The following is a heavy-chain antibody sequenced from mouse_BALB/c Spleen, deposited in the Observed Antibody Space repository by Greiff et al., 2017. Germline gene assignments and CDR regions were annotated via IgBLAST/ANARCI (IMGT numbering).Heavy chain of an antibody. V-gene: IGHV5-4*02. Sequence: DVMLVESGGGLVKPGGSLKLSCAASGFTFSDYYMYWVRQTPEKRLEWIATISDGGGYTYYPDSVKGRFTISRDTAQNNMYLQMSSLKSEDTAMYYCARDPRDGYDPRYFEVWGAGTTVTVSS. D-gene: IGHD2-2*01. CDR3: ARDPRDGYDPRYFEV. CDR1: GFTFSDYY. J-gene: IGHJ1*01. CDR2: ISDGGGYT.